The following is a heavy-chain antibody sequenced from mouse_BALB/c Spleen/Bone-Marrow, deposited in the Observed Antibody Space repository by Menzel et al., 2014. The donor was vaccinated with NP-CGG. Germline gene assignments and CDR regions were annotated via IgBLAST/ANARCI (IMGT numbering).Heavy chain of an antibody. CDR2: IWGDGST. D-gene: IGHD1-1*01. CDR3: AQFITTVGALDV. J-gene: IGHJ1*01. V-gene: IGHV2-3*01. Sequence: AHLVESGPGLVAPSQSLSITCTVSEFSLTSYGVSWARQPPGKGLEWLGVIWGDGSTNYHSALISRLSISKDNSKSQVFLKLNSLQMDDTATYYCAQFITTVGALDVWGAGTTVTVSS. CDR1: EFSLTSYG.